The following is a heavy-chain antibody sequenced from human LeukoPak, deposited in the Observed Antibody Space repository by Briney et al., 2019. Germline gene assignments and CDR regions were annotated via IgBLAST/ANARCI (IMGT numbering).Heavy chain of an antibody. Sequence: GGSLRLSCAASGFTFSSYWMTWVRQAPGKGLEWVANIRQDGDTKYYVDSVKGRFTISRDNAMNSLYLQMNSLRAEDTAIYYCARSLPYGTTWYGRSDFWGQGTLVTVSS. CDR1: GFTFSSYW. CDR3: ARSLPYGTTWYGRSDF. V-gene: IGHV3-7*03. CDR2: IRQDGDTK. D-gene: IGHD6-13*01. J-gene: IGHJ4*02.